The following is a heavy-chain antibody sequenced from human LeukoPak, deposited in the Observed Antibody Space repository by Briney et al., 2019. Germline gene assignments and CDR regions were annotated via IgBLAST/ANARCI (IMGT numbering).Heavy chain of an antibody. V-gene: IGHV1-69*01. CDR3: ARVPHYDYVWGSYRYGSRWGFDP. CDR2: IIPIFGTA. Sequence: SVKVSCKASGGTFSSYAISWVRQAPGQGLEWMGGIIPIFGTANYAQKFQGRVTITADESTSTAYMELSSLRSEDTAVYYCARVPHYDYVWGSYRYGSRWGFDPWGQGTLVTVSS. J-gene: IGHJ5*02. CDR1: GGTFSSYA. D-gene: IGHD3-16*02.